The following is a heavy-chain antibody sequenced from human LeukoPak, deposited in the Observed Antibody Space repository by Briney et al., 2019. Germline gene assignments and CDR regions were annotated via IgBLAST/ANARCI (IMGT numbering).Heavy chain of an antibody. CDR1: GFTFSNAW. D-gene: IGHD4-17*01. CDR3: AREPSFYGDYEVYYFDY. Sequence: GGSLRLSCAASGFTFSNAWMSWVRQAPGKGLEWVSYISSSSSTIYYADSVKGRFTISRDNAKNSLYLQMNSLRDEDTAVYYCAREPSFYGDYEVYYFDYWGQGTLVTVSS. J-gene: IGHJ4*02. CDR2: ISSSSSTI. V-gene: IGHV3-48*02.